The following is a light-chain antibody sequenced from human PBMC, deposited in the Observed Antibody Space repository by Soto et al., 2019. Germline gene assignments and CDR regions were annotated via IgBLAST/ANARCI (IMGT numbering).Light chain of an antibody. J-gene: IGLJ1*01. CDR1: SNVVGSYNL. CDR3: CSYAGSNYYV. CDR2: EGS. V-gene: IGLV2-23*01. Sequence: QSALAQPASVFGSPGQSITISCTGTSNVVGSYNLVSWYQHHPGKAPKLMIFEGSKRPSGVSNRFSGSKSGNTASLTISGLQAEDEADFYCCSYAGSNYYVFGTGTKVTVL.